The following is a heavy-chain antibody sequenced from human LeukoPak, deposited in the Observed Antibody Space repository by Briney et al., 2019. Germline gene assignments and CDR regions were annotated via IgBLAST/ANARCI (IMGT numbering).Heavy chain of an antibody. CDR2: IYSSGST. V-gene: IGHV4-39*07. CDR1: GGSISSSYYY. Sequence: SETLSLTCTVSGGSISSSYYYWGWIRQPPGKGLEWIGSIYSSGSTYYNPSLKSRVTISVDTSKNQLSLKLTSVTAADTAVYYCATYDSSGYTDPDAFDIWGQGTMVIVSS. J-gene: IGHJ3*02. CDR3: ATYDSSGYTDPDAFDI. D-gene: IGHD3-22*01.